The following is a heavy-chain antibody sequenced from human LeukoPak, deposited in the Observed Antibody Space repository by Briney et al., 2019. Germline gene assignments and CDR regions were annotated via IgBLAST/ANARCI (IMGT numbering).Heavy chain of an antibody. D-gene: IGHD3-22*01. CDR2: IYHSGST. CDR3: ARDLIDYYDSSGLTS. V-gene: IGHV4-38-2*02. Sequence: SETLSLTCTVSGYSITSGYYWGWIRQPPGKGLEWIGSIYHSGSTYYNPSLKSRVTISVDTSKNQFSLKLSSVTAADTAVYYCARDLIDYYDSSGLTSWGQGTLVTVSS. CDR1: GYSITSGYY. J-gene: IGHJ5*02.